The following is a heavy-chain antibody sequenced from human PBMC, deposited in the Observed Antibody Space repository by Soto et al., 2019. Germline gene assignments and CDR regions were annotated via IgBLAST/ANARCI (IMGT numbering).Heavy chain of an antibody. Sequence: GASVKVSCKASGYTFTGYYMHWVRQAPGQGLEWMGWINPNSGGTNYAQKFQGWVTMTRDTSISTAYMELSRLRSDDTAVYYCARDGKLLWFGASYYYYGMDVWGQGTTVTVSS. J-gene: IGHJ6*02. D-gene: IGHD3-10*01. CDR1: GYTFTGYY. CDR3: ARDGKLLWFGASYYYYGMDV. V-gene: IGHV1-2*04. CDR2: INPNSGGT.